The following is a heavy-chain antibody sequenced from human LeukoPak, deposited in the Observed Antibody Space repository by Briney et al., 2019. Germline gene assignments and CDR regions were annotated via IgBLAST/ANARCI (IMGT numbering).Heavy chain of an antibody. V-gene: IGHV3-21*01. CDR2: ISSSSSYI. CDR3: ATSEPAAPLDY. Sequence: GGSLGLSCAASGFTFSSYSMNWVRQAPGKGLEWVSSISSSSSYIYYADSVKGRFTISRDNAMNSLYLQMNSLRAEDTAVYYCATSEPAAPLDYWGQGTLVTVSS. D-gene: IGHD2-2*01. CDR1: GFTFSSYS. J-gene: IGHJ4*02.